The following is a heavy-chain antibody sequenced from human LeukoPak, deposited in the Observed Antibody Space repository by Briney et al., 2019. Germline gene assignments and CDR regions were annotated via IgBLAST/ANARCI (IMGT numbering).Heavy chain of an antibody. CDR1: SGSIISNNDY. J-gene: IGHJ4*02. CDR3: ARFVTGYYKYYFDY. D-gene: IGHD3-9*01. CDR2: IHYSGRT. Sequence: PSETLSLTCSVSSGSIISNNDYWGWIRQPPGKGLEWIATIHYSGRTYYNPSLKSRGTISVDTSQNQFSLKLSSVTAADTAVYYCARFVTGYYKYYFDYWGQGTLVTVSS. V-gene: IGHV4-39*07.